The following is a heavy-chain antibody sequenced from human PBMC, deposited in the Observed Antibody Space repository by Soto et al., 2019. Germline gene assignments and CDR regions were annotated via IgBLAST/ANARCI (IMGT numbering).Heavy chain of an antibody. CDR2: LYSGGTT. D-gene: IGHD5-12*01. V-gene: IGHV3-66*01. J-gene: IGHJ4*02. Sequence: EVLLVESGGGLVRPGGSLRLSCTVSGLTVSRNYMNWVRQAPGKGLQWVASLYSGGTTYYEDSVKGRFTISRDNSKNTLYLQMNSLRGEDTAVYYCGRDGYVLGGQGTLVAVSS. CDR1: GLTVSRNY. CDR3: GRDGYVL.